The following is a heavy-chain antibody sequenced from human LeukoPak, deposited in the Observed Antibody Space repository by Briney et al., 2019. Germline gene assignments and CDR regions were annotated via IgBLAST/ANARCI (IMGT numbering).Heavy chain of an antibody. Sequence: GGSLRLSCAASGFTFTSYSMNWVRQAPGKGLEWVSYISGIGTIYYADSVKGRFTISRDNAKNSLYLQMNSLRAEDTAVYYCARGMVGGYYYIAEAWGQGALVTVSS. CDR3: ARGMVGGYYYIAEA. V-gene: IGHV3-48*04. J-gene: IGHJ5*02. D-gene: IGHD3-22*01. CDR1: GFTFTSYS. CDR2: ISGIGTI.